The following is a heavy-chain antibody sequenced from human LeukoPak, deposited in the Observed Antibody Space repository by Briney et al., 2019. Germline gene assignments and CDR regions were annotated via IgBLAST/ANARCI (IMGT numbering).Heavy chain of an antibody. Sequence: GGSLRLSCAASGFTFSTYDMHWVRQGTGEGLEWVSGIGTHGDTHYADSVKGRFTIPRENADNSLYLQMNSLRAGDTGVYYFARGIFFNATSCFTFRAFEILGQGTMVTVFS. J-gene: IGHJ3*02. CDR3: ARGIFFNATSCFTFRAFEI. D-gene: IGHD2-2*02. CDR2: IGTHGDT. CDR1: GFTFSTYD. V-gene: IGHV3-13*01.